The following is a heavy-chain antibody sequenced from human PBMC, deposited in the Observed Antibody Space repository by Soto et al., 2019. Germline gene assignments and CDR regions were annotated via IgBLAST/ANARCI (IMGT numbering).Heavy chain of an antibody. CDR1: GFTVSSNY. D-gene: IGHD2-15*01. CDR3: ARVDCSGGSCPPEAFRYVRTFDI. V-gene: IGHV3-53*01. J-gene: IGHJ3*02. Sequence: PGGSLRLSCAASGFTVSSNYMSWVRQAPGKGLEWVSVIYSGGSTYYADSVKGRFTISRDNSKNTLYLQMNSLRAEDTAVYYCARVDCSGGSCPPEAFRYVRTFDIWGQGTMVTVSS. CDR2: IYSGGST.